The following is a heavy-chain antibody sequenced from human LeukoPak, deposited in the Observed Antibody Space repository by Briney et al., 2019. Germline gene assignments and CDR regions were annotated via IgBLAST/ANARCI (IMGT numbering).Heavy chain of an antibody. Sequence: SETLSLTCAVSGDSISSSNYYWGWIRQPPGKGLEWIGSIYYSGSSYYNPSLKSRVTIPVDTSKNQFSLRLKSMTAADTAVYYCATPRKYDLWTGFSTYFDYWGQGILVTVSS. V-gene: IGHV4-39*01. CDR1: GDSISSSNYY. CDR2: IYYSGSS. D-gene: IGHD3/OR15-3a*01. J-gene: IGHJ4*02. CDR3: ATPRKYDLWTGFSTYFDY.